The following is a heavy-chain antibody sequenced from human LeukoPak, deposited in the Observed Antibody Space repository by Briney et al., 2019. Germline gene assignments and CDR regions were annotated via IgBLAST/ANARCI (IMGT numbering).Heavy chain of an antibody. CDR3: ARLLRRSGYYADY. J-gene: IGHJ4*02. D-gene: IGHD3-3*01. V-gene: IGHV3-21*01. CDR2: ITSSGSDI. Sequence: GGSLRLSCAASGLTFSTYAMTWVRQAPGKGLEWVSYITSSGSDISYADSVKGRFTISRNNAENSLYLQMNSLRPEDTAVYYCARLLRRSGYYADYWGQGTVVAVSS. CDR1: GLTFSTYA.